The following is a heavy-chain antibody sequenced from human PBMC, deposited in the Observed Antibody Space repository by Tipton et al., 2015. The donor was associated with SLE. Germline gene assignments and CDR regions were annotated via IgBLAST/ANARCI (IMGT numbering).Heavy chain of an antibody. CDR2: INHSGGGRGS. CDR1: GGSISDYY. Sequence: TLSLTCAVYGGSISDYYWSWIRQTPGEGLEWIGEINHSGGGRGSNYNPSLKSRVTMSVDTSKNQFSLRLNSVTAADTAVYYCARRCGMGLYRWGQGTLVTVSS. D-gene: IGHD3-3*01. J-gene: IGHJ4*02. V-gene: IGHV4-34*01. CDR3: ARRCGMGLYR.